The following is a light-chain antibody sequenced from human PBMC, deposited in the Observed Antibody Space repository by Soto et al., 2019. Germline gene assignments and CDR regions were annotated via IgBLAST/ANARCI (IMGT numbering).Light chain of an antibody. CDR1: QNVLYNSNNKNY. J-gene: IGKJ4*01. Sequence: DIVMTQSPDSLAVSLGERATINCKSSQNVLYNSNNKNYLAWYQQKPGQPPKLLIYWASTREFGVPDRFSGSGSGTDFTLTISSLQAEDVAVYYCQQYYGIPLTFGGGTKVEIK. CDR2: WAS. CDR3: QQYYGIPLT. V-gene: IGKV4-1*01.